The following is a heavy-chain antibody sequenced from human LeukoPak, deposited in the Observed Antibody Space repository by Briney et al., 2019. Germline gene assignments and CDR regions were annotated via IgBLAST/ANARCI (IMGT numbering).Heavy chain of an antibody. Sequence: SETLSLTCTVSGGSISSYYWSWIWQPPGQGLEWIGYIYYSGSTNYNPSLKSRVTISVDTSKNQFSLKLSSVTAADTAVYYCASNYYGSGSLDYWGQGNLVTVSS. CDR1: GGSISSYY. V-gene: IGHV4-59*08. CDR2: IYYSGST. J-gene: IGHJ4*02. D-gene: IGHD3-10*01. CDR3: ASNYYGSGSLDY.